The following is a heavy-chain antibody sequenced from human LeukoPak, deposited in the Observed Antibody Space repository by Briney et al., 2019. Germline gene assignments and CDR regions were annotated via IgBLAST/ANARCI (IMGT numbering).Heavy chain of an antibody. D-gene: IGHD2-2*01. J-gene: IGHJ4*02. V-gene: IGHV3-23*01. CDR3: ARGCSTTMCPADY. Sequence: GGSLRLSCAASGFTFSSYAMNWVRQAPGKGLEWVSTISGSDGSTFYAGSVKGRFTISRDNSNSTLYLQMNSLRAEDTAVYYCARGCSTTMCPADYWGQGTLVTVSS. CDR2: ISGSDGST. CDR1: GFTFSSYA.